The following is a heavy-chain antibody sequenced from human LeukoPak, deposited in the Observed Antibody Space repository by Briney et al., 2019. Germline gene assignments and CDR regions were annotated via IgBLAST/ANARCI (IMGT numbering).Heavy chain of an antibody. CDR1: GFTFSDHA. CDR2: IRSKACRGTS. J-gene: IGHJ6*01. V-gene: IGHV3-49*04. CDR3: TRGPIHHWLYSGMEV. Sequence: GGSLRLSCTTSGFTFSDHAMSWVRQAPGKGLEWVGFIRSKACRGTSEYAASVKGSFVISRDDSNSVAYMQMNSLEIEDTAMYYCTRGPIHHWLYSGMEVWGQGTTVIGSS. D-gene: IGHD5-18*01.